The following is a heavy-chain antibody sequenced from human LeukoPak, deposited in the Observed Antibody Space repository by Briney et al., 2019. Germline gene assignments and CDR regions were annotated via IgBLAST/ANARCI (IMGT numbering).Heavy chain of an antibody. D-gene: IGHD2-15*01. Sequence: ASVKVSCKASGYTFTSYGISWVRQAPGQGLEWMGWISAYNGNTNYAQKLQGRVTMTKDPSTSTAYMELRSLRSEDTAVYYCARGYCSGGSCYSSFDYWGQGTLVTVSS. CDR3: ARGYCSGGSCYSSFDY. V-gene: IGHV1-18*01. CDR1: GYTFTSYG. CDR2: ISAYNGNT. J-gene: IGHJ4*02.